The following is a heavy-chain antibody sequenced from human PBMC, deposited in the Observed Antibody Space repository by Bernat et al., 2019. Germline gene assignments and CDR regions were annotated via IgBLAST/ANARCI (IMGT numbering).Heavy chain of an antibody. CDR1: GFTFSRYC. CDR3: VRGGSSGPNWFDP. V-gene: IGHV3-74*01. D-gene: IGHD3-22*01. J-gene: IGHJ5*02. Sequence: EVQLVESGGGLVQPGGSLRLSCAASGFTFSRYCMHWVRQAPGKGLVWVSRISTDGSSTSYADSVKGRFTISRDNAKNTLYLQMNSLRAEDTAVYYCVRGGSSGPNWFDPWGQGTLVTVSS. CDR2: ISTDGSST.